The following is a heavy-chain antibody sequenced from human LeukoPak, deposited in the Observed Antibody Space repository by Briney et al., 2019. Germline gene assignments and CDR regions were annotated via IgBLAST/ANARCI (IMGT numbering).Heavy chain of an antibody. CDR2: IIPICGAA. J-gene: IGHJ6*02. V-gene: IGHV1-69*13. D-gene: IGHD3-9*01. Sequence: SVKVSCKASGGTFSSYAISWVRQAPGQGLEWMGGIIPICGAANYAQKFQGRVTITADESTSTAYMELSSLRSEDTAVYYCARGINGYFDWLPTGPYYYYYSGMDVWGQGTTLTVSS. CDR1: GGTFSSYA. CDR3: ARGINGYFDWLPTGPYYYYYSGMDV.